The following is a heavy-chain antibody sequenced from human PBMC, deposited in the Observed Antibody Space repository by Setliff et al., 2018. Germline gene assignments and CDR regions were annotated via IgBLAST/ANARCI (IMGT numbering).Heavy chain of an antibody. J-gene: IGHJ4*02. V-gene: IGHV4-39*02. CDR1: GGSISSSSYY. D-gene: IGHD3-22*01. CDR3: AREYYYARSRNFDY. CDR2: IHYSGST. Sequence: PSETLSLTCTVSGGSISSSSYYWGWIRQPPGKGLEWIGSIHYSGSTYYNPSLKSRVTIFVDTSKNQFSLKLSSVTAADTAVYYCAREYYYARSRNFDYWGQGTPVTVSS.